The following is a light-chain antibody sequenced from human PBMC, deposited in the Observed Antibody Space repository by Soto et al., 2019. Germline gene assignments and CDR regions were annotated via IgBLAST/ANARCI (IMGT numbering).Light chain of an antibody. CDR2: ATS. CDR1: QSISNY. CDR3: QQSYSTPFT. Sequence: DIQMTQSPSSLSASVGDRVTITCRASQSISNYLNWYQQKPGKAPKVLIYATSSLQSGVPARFSGSGSGTDFTLTINSLQPEDFATYYCQQSYSTPFTFGQGTRLDIK. J-gene: IGKJ5*01. V-gene: IGKV1-39*01.